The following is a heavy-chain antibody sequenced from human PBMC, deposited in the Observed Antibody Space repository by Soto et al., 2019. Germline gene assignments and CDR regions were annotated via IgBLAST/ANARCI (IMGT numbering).Heavy chain of an antibody. Sequence: GASVKVSCKASGYTFTSYYMHWVRQAPGQGPEWMGIINPSGGSTSYAQKFQGRVTMTRDTSTSTVYMELSSLRSEDTAVYYCARDRAYYYDSSGGDAFDIWGQGTMVTVSS. CDR1: GYTFTSYY. D-gene: IGHD3-22*01. J-gene: IGHJ3*02. V-gene: IGHV1-46*01. CDR2: INPSGGST. CDR3: ARDRAYYYDSSGGDAFDI.